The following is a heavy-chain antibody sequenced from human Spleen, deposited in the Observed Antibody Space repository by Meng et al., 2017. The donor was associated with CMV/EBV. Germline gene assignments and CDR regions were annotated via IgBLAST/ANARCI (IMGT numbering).Heavy chain of an antibody. CDR1: GFTFSSYS. CDR2: IYYSGST. V-gene: IGHV4-39*07. CDR3: ARVPDYSKVVYYYYGMDV. J-gene: IGHJ6*02. D-gene: IGHD4-11*01. Sequence: GSLRLSCAASGFTFSSYSMNWVRQAPGKGLEWIGSIYYSGSTYYNPSLKSRVTISVDTSKNQFSLKLSSVTAADTAVYYCARVPDYSKVVYYYYGMDVWGQGTTVTVSS.